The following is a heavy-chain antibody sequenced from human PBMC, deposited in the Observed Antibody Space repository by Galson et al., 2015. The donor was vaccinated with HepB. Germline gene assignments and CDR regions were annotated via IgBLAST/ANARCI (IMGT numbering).Heavy chain of an antibody. CDR2: ISWDGGST. J-gene: IGHJ4*02. CDR1: GFTFDDYA. D-gene: IGHD2-15*01. Sequence: SLRLSCAASGFTFDDYAMHWVRQAPGKGLEWVSLISWDGGSTYYADSVKGRFTISRDNSENSLYLQMNSLRAEDTALYYCAKDSLGYCSGGGCPADGYFDYWGQGTLVTVSS. V-gene: IGHV3-43D*03. CDR3: AKDSLGYCSGGGCPADGYFDY.